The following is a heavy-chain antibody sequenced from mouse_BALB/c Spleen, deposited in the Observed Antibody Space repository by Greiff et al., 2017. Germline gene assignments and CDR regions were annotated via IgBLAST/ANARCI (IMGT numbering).Heavy chain of an antibody. CDR1: GFTFSSFG. CDR2: ISSGSSTI. D-gene: IGHD1-3*01. J-gene: IGHJ4*01. V-gene: IGHV5-17*02. Sequence: EVKLVESGGGLVQPGGSRKLSCAASGFTFSSFGMHWVRQAPEKGLEWVAYISSGSSTIYYADTVKGRFTISRDNAKNTLYLQMSSLKSEDTAMYYCARLLKYYYAMDYWGQGTSVTVSS. CDR3: ARLLKYYYAMDY.